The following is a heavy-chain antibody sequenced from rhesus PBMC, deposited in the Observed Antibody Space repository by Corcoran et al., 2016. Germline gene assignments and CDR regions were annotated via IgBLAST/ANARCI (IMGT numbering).Heavy chain of an antibody. CDR1: SYSISSGYG. V-gene: IGHV4-127*01. Sequence: QVQLQESGPGLVKPSETLSLPCAVSSYSISSGYGWRWIRPPPGKGLEWIGHIGGSSGSTNYNPPLNSRVTISKDTSKNQFALKLTSVTAADTAVYYCARVRGIGGTMGAFDIWGQGLRVTVSS. CDR2: IGGSSGST. D-gene: IGHD1-20*01. J-gene: IGHJ3*01. CDR3: ARVRGIGGTMGAFDI.